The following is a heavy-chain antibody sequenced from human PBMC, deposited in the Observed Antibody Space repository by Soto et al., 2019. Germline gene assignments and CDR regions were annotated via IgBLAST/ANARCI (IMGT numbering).Heavy chain of an antibody. D-gene: IGHD3-10*01. V-gene: IGHV3-33*01. CDR1: GFTFSSYG. CDR2: IWYDGSNK. CDR3: ARDRGTPSAFDI. J-gene: IGHJ3*02. Sequence: GGSLRLSCAASGFTFSSYGMHWVRQAPGKGLEWVAVIWYDGSNKYYADSVKGRFTISRDNSKNTLYLQMNSLRAEDTAVCYCARDRGTPSAFDIWGQGTMVTVSS.